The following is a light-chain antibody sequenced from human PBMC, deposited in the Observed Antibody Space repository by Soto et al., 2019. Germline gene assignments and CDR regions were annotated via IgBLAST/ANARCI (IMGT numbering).Light chain of an antibody. CDR2: KTS. CDR3: QYYDNYSWT. CDR1: QSIGVW. V-gene: IGKV1-5*03. J-gene: IGKJ1*01. Sequence: DIKLTQSPSTLSASVGDRVTITCRASQSIGVWLTWYQQKPGKAPKFLIYKTSTLESGVPSRFSGSGSGTEFTLTISSQQPDDFATCHCQYYDNYSWTFGQGTKVEIK.